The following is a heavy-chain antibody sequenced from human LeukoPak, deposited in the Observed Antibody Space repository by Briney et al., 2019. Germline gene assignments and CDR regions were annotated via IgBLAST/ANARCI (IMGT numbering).Heavy chain of an antibody. CDR3: ARSVADESLFDY. Sequence: SETLSLTCTVSGGSISSSSYYWGWIRQPPGKGLEWIGSIYYSGSTYYNPSLKSRVTISVDTSKNQFSLKLSSVTAADTAVYYCARSVADESLFDYWGQGTLVTVSS. CDR2: IYYSGST. V-gene: IGHV4-39*01. D-gene: IGHD6-19*01. CDR1: GGSISSSSYY. J-gene: IGHJ4*02.